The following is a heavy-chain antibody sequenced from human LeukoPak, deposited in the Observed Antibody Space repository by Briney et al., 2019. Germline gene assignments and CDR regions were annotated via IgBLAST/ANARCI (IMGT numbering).Heavy chain of an antibody. Sequence: KAGESLKISCKGSGYSFTSYWIGWVRQMPGKGLEWMGIIYPGDSDTRCSPSFQGQVTISADKSISTAYLQWSSLKASDTAMYYCARPETFLAAPWAFDIWGQGTMVTVSS. V-gene: IGHV5-51*01. D-gene: IGHD6-13*01. CDR1: GYSFTSYW. CDR2: IYPGDSDT. J-gene: IGHJ3*02. CDR3: ARPETFLAAPWAFDI.